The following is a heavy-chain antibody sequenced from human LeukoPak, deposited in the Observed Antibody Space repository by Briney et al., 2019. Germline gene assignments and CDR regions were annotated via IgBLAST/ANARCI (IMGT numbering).Heavy chain of an antibody. J-gene: IGHJ6*03. CDR2: INHSGST. CDR3: ARGKRYLYDFWSGYHYYYYYMDV. Sequence: SETLSLTCAVYGGSFSGYYWSWIRQPPGKGLEWIGEINHSGSTNYNPSLKSRATISVDTSKNQFSLKLSSVTAADTAVYYCARGKRYLYDFWSGYHYYYYYMDVWGKGTTVTVSS. V-gene: IGHV4-34*01. D-gene: IGHD3-3*01. CDR1: GGSFSGYY.